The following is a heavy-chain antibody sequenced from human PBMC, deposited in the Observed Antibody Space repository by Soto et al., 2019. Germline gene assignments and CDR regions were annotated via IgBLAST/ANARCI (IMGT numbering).Heavy chain of an antibody. CDR2: ISSLSSPR. D-gene: IGHD1-26*01. V-gene: IGHV3-48*02. Sequence: GGSLRLSCAASGFTFSGYSMNWVRQAPGEGLEWISYISSLSSPRYYAESVEGRFTVSRDNAKNSLYLQMSSLRDEDTAVYFCAREDILGARSFDYWGQGALVTVSS. J-gene: IGHJ4*02. CDR3: AREDILGARSFDY. CDR1: GFTFSGYS.